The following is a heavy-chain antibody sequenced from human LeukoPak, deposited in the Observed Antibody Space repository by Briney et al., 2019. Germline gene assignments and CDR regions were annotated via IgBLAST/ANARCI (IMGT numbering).Heavy chain of an antibody. Sequence: SETLSLTCAVYGGSFSGYYWSWIRQPPGKGLEWIGEINHSGSTNYNPSLKSRVTISVDTSKNQFSLKLSSVTAADTAVYYCARVAAARPFYYYCYYMDVWGKGTTVTVSS. CDR3: ARVAAARPFYYYCYYMDV. V-gene: IGHV4-34*01. D-gene: IGHD6-6*01. J-gene: IGHJ6*03. CDR2: INHSGST. CDR1: GGSFSGYY.